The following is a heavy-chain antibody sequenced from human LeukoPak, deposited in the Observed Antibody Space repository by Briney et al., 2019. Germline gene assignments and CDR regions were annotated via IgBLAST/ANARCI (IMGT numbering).Heavy chain of an antibody. V-gene: IGHV5-10-1*04. CDR1: GYSFTSYW. CDR2: IDPSDSYT. Sequence: GESLKISCKGSGYSFTSYWISWVRQMPGKGLEWMGRIDPSDSYTNYSPSFQGQVTISADKSISTTYLQWSGLKASDTAMYYCARRPQSYYGMDVWGQGTTVTVSS. CDR3: ARRPQSYYGMDV. J-gene: IGHJ6*02.